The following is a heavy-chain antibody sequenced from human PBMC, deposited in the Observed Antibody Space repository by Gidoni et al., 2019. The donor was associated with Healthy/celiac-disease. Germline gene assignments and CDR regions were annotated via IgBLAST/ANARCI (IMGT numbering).Heavy chain of an antibody. V-gene: IGHV3-11*01. D-gene: IGHD6-13*01. CDR2: ISSSGSTI. CDR3: ASSDRGHSSSRAGYYGMDV. CDR1: GFTFSDYY. Sequence: QVQLVESGGGLVKPGGALSLSCEASGFTFSDYYMGWIRQAPGKGLEWVSYISSSGSTISYADSVKGRFTISRDNAKNSLYLQMNSLRAEDTAVYYCASSDRGHSSSRAGYYGMDVWGQGTTVTVSS. J-gene: IGHJ6*02.